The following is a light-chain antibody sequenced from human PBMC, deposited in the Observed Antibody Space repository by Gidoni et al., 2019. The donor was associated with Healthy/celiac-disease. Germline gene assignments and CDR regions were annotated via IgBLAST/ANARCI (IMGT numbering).Light chain of an antibody. J-gene: IGKJ1*01. V-gene: IGKV1-39*01. CDR1: QSISSY. CDR3: QQSYSTPWT. CDR2: AAS. Sequence: DIQMTQSPSSLSASVGDRVTITCRASQSISSYLNWYQQKPGKAPKLLIYAASSSQSGVPSRFSGSGSGTDFTLTISSLQPEDFATYYCQQSYSTPWTFXQXTKVEIK.